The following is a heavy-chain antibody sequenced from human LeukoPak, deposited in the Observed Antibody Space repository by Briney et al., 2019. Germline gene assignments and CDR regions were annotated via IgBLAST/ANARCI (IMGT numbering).Heavy chain of an antibody. D-gene: IGHD5-24*01. V-gene: IGHV3-48*02. CDR1: GFTLSSYT. CDR2: VSRGSRTI. J-gene: IGHJ4*02. Sequence: PGGSLRLTCAASGFTLSSYTMNWVRQGPRKGLERVSYVSRGSRTIYYADSVKGRFTISRDNAKKSLYLKMNSLRDEDTAVYYCARGAEMATILGYFDYWGQGTLVTVSS. CDR3: ARGAEMATILGYFDY.